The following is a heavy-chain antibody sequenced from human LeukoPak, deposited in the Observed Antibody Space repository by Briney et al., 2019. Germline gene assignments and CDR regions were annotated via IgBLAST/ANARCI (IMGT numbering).Heavy chain of an antibody. J-gene: IGHJ4*02. CDR1: GYTFTSYY. Sequence: ASVKVSCKASGYTFTSYYVHWVRQAPGRGLEWMGIINPSGGNTSYAQKFQGRVTMTRDTSTSTVYMELSRLRSVDTAVYYCARDVSDCSGGSCYSYFDYWGQGTLVTVSS. CDR2: INPSGGNT. D-gene: IGHD2-15*01. CDR3: ARDVSDCSGGSCYSYFDY. V-gene: IGHV1-46*01.